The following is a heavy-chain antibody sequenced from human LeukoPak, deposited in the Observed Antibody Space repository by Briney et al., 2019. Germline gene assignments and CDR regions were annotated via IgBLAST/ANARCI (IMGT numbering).Heavy chain of an antibody. CDR2: IRSKAHSYAT. CDR1: GFTFSVSS. D-gene: IGHD6-19*01. CDR3: TARGWP. V-gene: IGHV3-73*01. J-gene: IGHJ4*02. Sequence: PGGSQRPSCAASGFTFSVSSMQWVRQAPRGGLEWVVRIRSKAHSYATAYPASVKGRFTISRDDSKNTAYLQMNSLKTEDTAVYYCTARGWPWGQGTLVTVSS.